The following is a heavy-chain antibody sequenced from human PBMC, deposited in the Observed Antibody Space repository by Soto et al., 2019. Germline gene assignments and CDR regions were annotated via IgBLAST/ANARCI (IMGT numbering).Heavy chain of an antibody. J-gene: IGHJ4*02. Sequence: EVQLVESGGGLVKPGGSLRLSCAASGFTFTRYSMNWVRQAPGKGLEWVSSISSTTNYIYYADSMKGRFTVSRDNAKNSVYLEINRLSAEDTAVYYCARESEDITSNFDSWGQGTLVTVSS. CDR3: ARESEDITSNFDS. V-gene: IGHV3-21*01. CDR1: GFTFTRYS. CDR2: ISSTTNYI.